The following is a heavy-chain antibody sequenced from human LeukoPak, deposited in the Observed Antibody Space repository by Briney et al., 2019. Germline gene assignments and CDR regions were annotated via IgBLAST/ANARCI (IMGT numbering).Heavy chain of an antibody. CDR3: ARFGMDAAIDY. CDR1: GITLSTYW. J-gene: IGHJ4*02. Sequence: GGSLRLSCAASGITLSTYWMTWVRQAPGRGLEWVATIKQDESEKTYVDSVEGRFTSSRDNAKSSLFLQMDSLRAEDTAVYYCARFGMDAAIDYWGQRTLVTISS. CDR2: IKQDESEK. D-gene: IGHD2-15*01. V-gene: IGHV3-7*01.